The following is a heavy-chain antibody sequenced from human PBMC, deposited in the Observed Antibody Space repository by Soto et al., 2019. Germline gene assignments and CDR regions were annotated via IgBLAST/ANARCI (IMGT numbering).Heavy chain of an antibody. CDR1: GYTFTSYG. V-gene: IGHV1-18*01. J-gene: IGHJ5*02. CDR2: ISAYNGNT. D-gene: IGHD6-13*01. CDR3: ARPSGYSSSWYWFDP. Sequence: ASVKVSCKASGYTFTSYGISWVRQAPGQGLEWMGWISAYNGNTNYAQKLQGRVTMTTDTSTSTAYMELRSLRSDDTAVYYCARPSGYSSSWYWFDPWGQGTLVTVSS.